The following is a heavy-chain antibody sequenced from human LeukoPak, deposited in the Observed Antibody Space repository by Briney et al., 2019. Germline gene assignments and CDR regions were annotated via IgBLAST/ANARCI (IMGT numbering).Heavy chain of an antibody. Sequence: PGWSLRLSCAASGFTFSSYAMSWVRQAPGKVLEWVSAISGSGGSTYYADSVKGRFTISRDNSKNTLYLQMNSLRAEDTAVYYCAPDSGPVAGTEGYWGQGTLVTVSS. V-gene: IGHV3-23*01. CDR2: ISGSGGST. CDR1: GFTFSSYA. CDR3: APDSGPVAGTEGY. J-gene: IGHJ4*02. D-gene: IGHD6-19*01.